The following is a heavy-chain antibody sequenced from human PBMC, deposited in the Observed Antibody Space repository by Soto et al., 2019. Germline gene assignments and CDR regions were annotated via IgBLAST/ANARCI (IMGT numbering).Heavy chain of an antibody. CDR2: IYSSGST. Sequence: EVQLVESGGGLVQPGGSLRLSCAASGFTVSSYYMSWVRQAPGKGLEWVSIIYSSGSTFYADSVEGRFTISRHNSKNTLYLQMNSLRPEDTAVYYCARDDDGNDAFDIWGQGTMVTVSS. V-gene: IGHV3-53*04. CDR3: ARDDDGNDAFDI. D-gene: IGHD3-3*01. J-gene: IGHJ3*02. CDR1: GFTVSSYY.